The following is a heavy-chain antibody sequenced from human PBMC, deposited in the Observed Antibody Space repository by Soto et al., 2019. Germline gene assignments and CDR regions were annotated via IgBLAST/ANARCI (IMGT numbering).Heavy chain of an antibody. V-gene: IGHV5-10-1*01. J-gene: IGHJ6*02. CDR1: GYSFTSYW. CDR2: IDPSDSYT. D-gene: IGHD2-8*01. CDR3: ARRGDCTNGVCYPDYYYGMDV. Sequence: GESLKISCKGSGYSFTSYWISWVRQMPGKGLEWMRRIDPSDSYTNYSPSFQGHVTISADKSISTAYLQWSSLKASDTAMYYCARRGDCTNGVCYPDYYYGMDVWGQGTTVTVSS.